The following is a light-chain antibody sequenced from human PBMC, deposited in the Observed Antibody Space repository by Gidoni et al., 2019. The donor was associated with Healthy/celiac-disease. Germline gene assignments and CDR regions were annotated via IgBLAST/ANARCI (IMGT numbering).Light chain of an antibody. Sequence: DIQLTQSPSTLSASVGDRVTITCRASSSISSWLAWYQQKPGKPPKLLIYKASSLESGVPSRFSGSGSGTEFTLTISSLQPDDFATYYCQQYNSYSPATFGQGTKVEIK. CDR3: QQYNSYSPAT. V-gene: IGKV1-5*03. J-gene: IGKJ1*01. CDR1: SSISSW. CDR2: KAS.